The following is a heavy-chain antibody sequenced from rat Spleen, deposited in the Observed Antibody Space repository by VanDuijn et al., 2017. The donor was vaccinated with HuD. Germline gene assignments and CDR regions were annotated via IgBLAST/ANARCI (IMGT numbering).Heavy chain of an antibody. CDR1: GFTFSDYA. J-gene: IGHJ4*01. CDR2: ISPSGGST. CDR3: ATGGLDTTLTDA. D-gene: IGHD1-4*01. Sequence: EVQLVESGGGLVQPGRSLKLSCAASGFTFSDYAMNWIRQAPTKGLEWVASISPSGGSTYYRDSVKGRFTISRDNAKSTLYLQMDSLRSEDTATYYCATGGLDTTLTDAWGQGASVTVSS. V-gene: IGHV5-19*01.